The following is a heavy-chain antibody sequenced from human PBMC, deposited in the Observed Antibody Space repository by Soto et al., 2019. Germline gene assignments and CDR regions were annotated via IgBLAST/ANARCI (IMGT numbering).Heavy chain of an antibody. CDR3: ARRQRFGSLNCFAP. CDR2: MNPGSGDT. V-gene: IGHV1-8*01. J-gene: IGHJ5*02. Sequence: QVQLVQSGAEVKKPGASVKVSCKASGYTFTNNDVTWVRQATGQGLQWMGWMNPGSGDTGYAQKSQGRFTMSRNISLATPSMALTGLTSEDTAIYYCARRQRFGSLNCFAPLDQGTLVTFSS. CDR1: GYTFTNND. D-gene: IGHD3-10*01.